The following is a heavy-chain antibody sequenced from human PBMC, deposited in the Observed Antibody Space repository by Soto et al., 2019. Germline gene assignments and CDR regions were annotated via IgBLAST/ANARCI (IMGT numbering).Heavy chain of an antibody. V-gene: IGHV3-48*01. CDR1: GFTFSSYS. CDR3: ARGTRIDRPRPDKYYYYYMDV. Sequence: GGSLRLSCAASGFTFSSYSMNWVRQAPGKGLEWVSYISRTSTTIYYADSVKGRFTISRDNAKNSLYLQMNSLRAEDTAVYYCARGTRIDRPRPDKYYYYYMDVWGKGTTVTVSS. CDR2: ISRTSTTI. J-gene: IGHJ6*03. D-gene: IGHD3-16*02.